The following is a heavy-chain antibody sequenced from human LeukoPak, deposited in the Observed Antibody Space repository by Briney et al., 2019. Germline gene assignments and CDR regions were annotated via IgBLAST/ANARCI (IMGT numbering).Heavy chain of an antibody. V-gene: IGHV1-69*13. J-gene: IGHJ6*03. Sequence: ASVKVSCKASGGTFSSYAISWVRQAPGQGREWMGGIIPIFGTANYAQKFQGRVTITADESTSTAYMELSSLRPEDAAVYYCARGNRHYYYYYYMDVWGKGTTVTVSS. CDR2: IIPIFGTA. D-gene: IGHD1-14*01. CDR3: ARGNRHYYYYYYMDV. CDR1: GGTFSSYA.